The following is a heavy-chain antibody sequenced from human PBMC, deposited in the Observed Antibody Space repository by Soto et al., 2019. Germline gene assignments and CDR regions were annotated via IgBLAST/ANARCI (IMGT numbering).Heavy chain of an antibody. J-gene: IGHJ6*02. Sequence: SETLSLTCTVSGGSISSYYWSWIRQPPGKGLEWIGYIYYSGSTNYNPSLKSRVTISVDTSKNQFSLKLSSVTAADTAVYYCARDSGYCSGGSCYSLENYGMDVWGQGTTVTVSS. CDR3: ARDSGYCSGGSCYSLENYGMDV. D-gene: IGHD2-15*01. CDR1: GGSISSYY. V-gene: IGHV4-59*01. CDR2: IYYSGST.